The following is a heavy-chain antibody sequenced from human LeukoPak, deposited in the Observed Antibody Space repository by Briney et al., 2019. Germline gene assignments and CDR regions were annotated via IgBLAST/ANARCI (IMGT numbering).Heavy chain of an antibody. Sequence: GGSLRLSCAASGFSVSGDYMSWVRQAPGKGLEWISVIYGGGNTYHADSVKGRFILFRDDSKNTVFLQMNSLRADDTAVYYCARDSGSYYLDGVRFDYWGQGTLVTVSS. CDR2: IYGGGNT. CDR1: GFSVSGDY. V-gene: IGHV3-66*01. J-gene: IGHJ4*02. D-gene: IGHD1-26*01. CDR3: ARDSGSYYLDGVRFDY.